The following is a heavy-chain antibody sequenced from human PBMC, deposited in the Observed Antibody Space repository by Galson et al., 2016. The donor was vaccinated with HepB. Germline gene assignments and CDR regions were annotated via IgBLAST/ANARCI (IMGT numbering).Heavy chain of an antibody. D-gene: IGHD2-15*01. V-gene: IGHV3-23*01. CDR1: GFTFSSYA. Sequence: SLRLSCAASGFTFSSYAMSWVRQAPGMGLEWVSYISGSGGSTYYADSVKGRFTISRDNSKNTLYLQMNSLRAEDTAVYYCAKEGYCSGGRCSPGAFDIWGQGTMVTVSS. CDR2: ISGSGGST. CDR3: AKEGYCSGGRCSPGAFDI. J-gene: IGHJ3*02.